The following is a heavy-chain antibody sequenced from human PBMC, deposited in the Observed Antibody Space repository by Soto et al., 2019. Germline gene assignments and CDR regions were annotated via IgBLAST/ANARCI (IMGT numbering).Heavy chain of an antibody. CDR2: MNPKSGKT. CDR1: GYTFINYD. Sequence: QVQLVQSGAEVKKPGASVKVSCKTSGYTFINYDINWVRQAPGKGLEWMGLMNPKSGKTGYAQKFQGRVSMTRDTSTSTAYMELNSLRSEATATYYCSRTPGDYWGQGTLVTVSS. J-gene: IGHJ4*02. V-gene: IGHV1-8*01. CDR3: SRTPGDY. D-gene: IGHD2-15*01.